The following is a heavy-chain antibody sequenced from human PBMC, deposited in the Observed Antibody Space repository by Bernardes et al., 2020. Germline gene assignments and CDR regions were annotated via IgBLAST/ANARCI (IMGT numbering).Heavy chain of an antibody. D-gene: IGHD3-3*01. CDR3: ARLPSSITIFGVVRYGMDV. V-gene: IGHV4-34*01. CDR2: INHSGST. J-gene: IGHJ6*02. CDR1: GGSFSGYY. Sequence: SETLSLTCAVYGGSFSGYYWSWIRQPPGKGLEWIGEINHSGSTNYNPSLKSRVTISVDTSKNQFSLKLSSVTAADTAVYYCARLPSSITIFGVVRYGMDVWGQGTTVTVSS.